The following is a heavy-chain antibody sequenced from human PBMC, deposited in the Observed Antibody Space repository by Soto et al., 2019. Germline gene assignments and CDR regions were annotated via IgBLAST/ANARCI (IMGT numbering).Heavy chain of an antibody. J-gene: IGHJ6*02. V-gene: IGHV3-74*01. CDR2: INGDGITR. CDR1: EFAFNTYW. CDR3: SRDKAYGLDV. Sequence: EVQLVESGGGLVQPGGSLRLSCAASEFAFNTYWMHWVRQVPGKGLEWVSRINGDGITRTYADSVKGRFTISRDNAENILYLQMNSLSAEDTAVYYCSRDKAYGLDVWGQGTTVTVSS.